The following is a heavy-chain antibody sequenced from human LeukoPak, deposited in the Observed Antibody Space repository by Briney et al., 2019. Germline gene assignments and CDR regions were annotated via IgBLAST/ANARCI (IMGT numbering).Heavy chain of an antibody. J-gene: IGHJ4*02. Sequence: PSETLSLTCAVYGGSFSGYYWSWIRQPPGKGQELVGEINHSGSTNYNPSLKSRVTISVYTAKNQFSLKLSSVTAADTAMYYCARWVAVAGRYYFASSGQGTLVTVSS. D-gene: IGHD6-19*01. CDR2: INHSGST. CDR1: GGSFSGYY. V-gene: IGHV4-34*01. CDR3: ARWVAVAGRYYFAS.